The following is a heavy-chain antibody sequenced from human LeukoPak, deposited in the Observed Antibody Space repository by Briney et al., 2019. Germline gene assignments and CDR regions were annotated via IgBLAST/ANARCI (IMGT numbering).Heavy chain of an antibody. Sequence: ASVKVSCKASGYTFTGYYMHWVRQAPGQGLEWMGWINPNSGGTNYAQKFQGRVTMTRDTSISTAYMELSRLRSDDTAVYYCARGYCSSTSCRSANHGYWGQGTLVTVSS. CDR3: ARGYCSSTSCRSANHGY. D-gene: IGHD2-2*01. V-gene: IGHV1-2*02. CDR1: GYTFTGYY. J-gene: IGHJ4*02. CDR2: INPNSGGT.